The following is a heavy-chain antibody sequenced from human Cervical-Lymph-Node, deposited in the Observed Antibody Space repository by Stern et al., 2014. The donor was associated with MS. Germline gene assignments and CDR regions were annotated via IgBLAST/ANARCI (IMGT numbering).Heavy chain of an antibody. V-gene: IGHV4-61*02. J-gene: IGHJ5*02. D-gene: IGHD3-22*01. CDR3: ARVVAYDSSGLQWFDP. CDR2: IYTSGIT. CDR1: GGSISSGTYY. Sequence: VQLVESGPGLVKPSQTLSLTCSVSGGSISSGTYYWSWIRQPAGRGLEWIGRIYTSGITYYNPSLQSRVTISADTSRNQLSLKLTSVTAADTAVYYCARVVAYDSSGLQWFDPWGQGTLVTVSS.